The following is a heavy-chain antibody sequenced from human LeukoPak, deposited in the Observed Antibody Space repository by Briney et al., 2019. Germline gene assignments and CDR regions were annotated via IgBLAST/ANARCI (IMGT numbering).Heavy chain of an antibody. D-gene: IGHD3-3*02. CDR2: IYYSGST. CDR3: XXXTETIFHPFDS. CDR1: GGSISSSSYY. J-gene: IGHJ4*02. V-gene: IGHV4-39*07. Sequence: SETLSLTCTVSGGSISSSSYYWGWIRQPPGKGLEWIGSIYYSGSTYYNPSLKSRVTISVDTSKNQFSLKLSSVTAADTAVYYXXXXTETIFHPFDSWGQGTLVTVSS.